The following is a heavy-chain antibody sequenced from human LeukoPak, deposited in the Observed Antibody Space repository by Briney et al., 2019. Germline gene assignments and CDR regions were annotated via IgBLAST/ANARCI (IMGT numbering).Heavy chain of an antibody. CDR3: TRTSRHFYGSGSNLKPWPDGMDV. CDR2: TWGT. J-gene: IGHJ6*02. Sequence: PSETLSLTCTVSGDSISNYYWTWIRQPPGKGLEWIGYTWGTKYNPSLKSRVTISVGTSNNEVSLKLTTVTAADTAVYYCTRTSRHFYGSGSNLKPWPDGMDVWGQGTTVTVSS. V-gene: IGHV4-59*01. D-gene: IGHD3-10*01. CDR1: GDSISNYY.